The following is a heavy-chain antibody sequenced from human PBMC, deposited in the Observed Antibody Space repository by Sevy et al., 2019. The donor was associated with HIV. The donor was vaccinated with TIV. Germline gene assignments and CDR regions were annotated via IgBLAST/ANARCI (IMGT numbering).Heavy chain of an antibody. CDR1: GFTFISSV. Sequence: GGSLRLSCAASGFTFISSVMSWVRQAPGKGLEWVSSISASGGSTYYADSVKGRFTISRDNSRNTLDLQMNSLRAEDTAFYYCAKEEIIGYAWGQGTLVTVSS. CDR2: ISASGGST. V-gene: IGHV3-23*01. CDR3: AKEEIIGYA. J-gene: IGHJ5*02. D-gene: IGHD5-12*01.